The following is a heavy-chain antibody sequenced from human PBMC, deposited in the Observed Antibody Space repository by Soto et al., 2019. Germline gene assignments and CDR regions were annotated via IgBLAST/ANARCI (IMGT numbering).Heavy chain of an antibody. CDR3: AREMWTRTGPQNFFDY. V-gene: IGHV1-18*01. CDR2: ISPSSGVT. J-gene: IGHJ4*02. CDR1: GYTFTRYG. Sequence: QVPLVQSEGEVRQPGASVKVSCRASGYTFTRYGIIWVRQAPGQGLEWMGYISPSSGVTRYAQNLQGRVTLTTDTSTTTAYMELRSLSSDDTAVYYCAREMWTRTGPQNFFDYWGLGALVTVSS. D-gene: IGHD2-21*01.